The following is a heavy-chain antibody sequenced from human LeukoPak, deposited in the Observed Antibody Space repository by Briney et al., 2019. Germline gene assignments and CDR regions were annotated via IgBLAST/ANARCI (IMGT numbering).Heavy chain of an antibody. D-gene: IGHD2-15*01. J-gene: IGHJ4*02. CDR1: GFTFSSYS. CDR2: ISSSSSYI. CDR3: ASCSGGSCYGFDY. V-gene: IGHV3-21*04. Sequence: SGGSLRLSCAASGFTFSSYSMNWVRQAPGKGLEWVSSISSSSSYIYYADSVKGRFTISRDNAKNSLYLQMNSLKASDTAMYYCASCSGGSCYGFDYWGQGTLVTVSS.